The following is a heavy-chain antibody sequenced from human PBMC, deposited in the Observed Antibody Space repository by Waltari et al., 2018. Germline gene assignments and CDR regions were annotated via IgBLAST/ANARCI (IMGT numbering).Heavy chain of an antibody. V-gene: IGHV1-69*08. CDR2: IIPILGIA. CDR3: ARDRGGNWNGQGDAFDI. J-gene: IGHJ3*02. CDR1: GGTFSSYT. Sequence: QVQLVQSGAEVKKPGSSVKVSCKASGGTFSSYTISWVRQAPGQGLEWMGRIIPILGIANYAQKFQGRVTITADKSTSTAYMELSSLRSEDTAVYYCARDRGGNWNGQGDAFDIWGQGTMVIVSS. D-gene: IGHD1-1*01.